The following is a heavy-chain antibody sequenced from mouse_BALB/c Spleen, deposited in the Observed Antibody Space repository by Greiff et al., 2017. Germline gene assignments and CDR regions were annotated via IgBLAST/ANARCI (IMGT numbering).Heavy chain of an antibody. CDR2: ISTYYGDA. CDR3: TRANTATQKYFDV. Sequence: VQLQQSGAELVRPGVSVKLSCKGSGYTFTDYAMHWVKQSHAKSLEWIGVISTYYGDASYNQKFKGKATMTVDKSSSTAYMELARLTSEDSAIYYCTRANTATQKYFDVWGAGTTVTVSS. D-gene: IGHD1-2*01. J-gene: IGHJ1*01. V-gene: IGHV1S137*01. CDR1: GYTFTDYA.